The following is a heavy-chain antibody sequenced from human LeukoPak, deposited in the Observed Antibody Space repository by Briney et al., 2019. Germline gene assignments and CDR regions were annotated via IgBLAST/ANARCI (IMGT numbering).Heavy chain of an antibody. CDR1: GCTISSYY. V-gene: IGHV4-59*08. CDR2: INYSGST. Sequence: PSETLSLTCTVSGCTISSYYLSWIRQPPGKGLEWIGYINYSGSTNYNPSLKSRVTISVDTSKNQFPLKLSTVTAADTAVYYCARGYDYVWGSYRRNYYCYMDVWGKGTTVTV. CDR3: ARGYDYVWGSYRRNYYCYMDV. D-gene: IGHD3-16*02. J-gene: IGHJ6*03.